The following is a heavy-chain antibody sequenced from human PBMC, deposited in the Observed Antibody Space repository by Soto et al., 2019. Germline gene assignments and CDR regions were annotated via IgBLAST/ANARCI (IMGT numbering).Heavy chain of an antibody. CDR1: GHSFSTNW. J-gene: IGHJ5*02. CDR3: ARPYGDYP. Sequence: EGQLVQSGAEVKKPGESLKISCKDSGHSFSTNWIGWVRQMPGKGLEWMGIIYPDDSDTTYSPSFQGQVTISADKSISTAYLQWSSLKASDSAMYYCARPYGDYPWGQGTRVTVSS. CDR2: IYPDDSDT. D-gene: IGHD4-17*01. V-gene: IGHV5-51*03.